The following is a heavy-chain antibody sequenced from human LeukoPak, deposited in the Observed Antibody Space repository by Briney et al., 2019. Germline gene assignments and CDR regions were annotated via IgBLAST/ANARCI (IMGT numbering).Heavy chain of an antibody. CDR3: VRGDTSTRCCNNWFDP. J-gene: IGHJ5*02. CDR1: GFTFSSYS. CDR2: ISGTSTHI. V-gene: IGHV3-21*01. D-gene: IGHD2-2*01. Sequence: GGSLRLSCAASGFTFSSYSMNWVRQAPGKGLEWVSSISGTSTHIYYTDSVKGRFTISRDNAQNSLYLQMNSLRAEDTAVYYCVRGDTSTRCCNNWFDPWGQGTLVTVSS.